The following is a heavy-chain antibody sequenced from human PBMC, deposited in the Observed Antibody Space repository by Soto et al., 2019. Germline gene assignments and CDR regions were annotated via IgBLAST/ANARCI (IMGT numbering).Heavy chain of an antibody. CDR3: VRGKDSFDF. V-gene: IGHV3-72*01. CDR2: VRPTFQGATT. J-gene: IGHJ4*02. CDR1: GFTFSDYT. Sequence: EVQLVESGGGLVQPGGSLRLSCAASGFTFSDYTMDWVRQVPGKGLEWVGRVRPTFQGATTEYGTSMKGRFTVSRDDSKTSLYLHIHSLTAEDTAVYYCVRGKDSFDFWGQGTLVTVS.